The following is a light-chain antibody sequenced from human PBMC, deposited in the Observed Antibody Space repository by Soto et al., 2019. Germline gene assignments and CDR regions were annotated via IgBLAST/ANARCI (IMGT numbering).Light chain of an antibody. Sequence: QSALTQPASVSGSPGQSITISCTGTSSDVGNYNLVSWYQQYPGKAPKLMIYEGSKRPSGVSNRFSGSKSGNTASLTISGLQAEDEADYYCCSYAGSSTLVFGGGTQLTVL. CDR3: CSYAGSSTLV. CDR1: SSDVGNYNL. V-gene: IGLV2-23*01. CDR2: EGS. J-gene: IGLJ2*01.